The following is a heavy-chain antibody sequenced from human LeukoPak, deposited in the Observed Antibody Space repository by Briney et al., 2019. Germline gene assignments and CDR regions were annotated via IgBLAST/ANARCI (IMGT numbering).Heavy chain of an antibody. J-gene: IGHJ5*02. CDR2: IWYDGSNK. D-gene: IGHD6-6*01. CDR1: GFTFSSYG. CDR3: AKSSSSSAGNPLNWLDP. V-gene: IGHV3-33*06. Sequence: GGSLRLSCAASGFTFSSYGMHWVRQAPGKGLEWVAVIWYDGSNKYYADSVKGRFTISRDNSKNTLYLQMNSLRAEDTAVYYCAKSSSSSAGNPLNWLDPWGQGTLVTVSS.